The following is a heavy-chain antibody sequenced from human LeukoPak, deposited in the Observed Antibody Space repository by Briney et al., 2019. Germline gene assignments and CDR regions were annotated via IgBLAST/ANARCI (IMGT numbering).Heavy chain of an antibody. Sequence: PGGSLRLSCTASGFTLRNYWMHWVRQVPGKRLVLVPRISGDGSVTDYADSVQGRLTISRDNAKNILYLQINNLRSEYTAVYYCARYSSSSGGASYYLDYWGHGTLVTVSS. CDR1: GFTLRNYW. D-gene: IGHD6-6*01. CDR2: ISGDGSVT. V-gene: IGHV3-74*01. J-gene: IGHJ4*01. CDR3: ARYSSSSGGASYYLDY.